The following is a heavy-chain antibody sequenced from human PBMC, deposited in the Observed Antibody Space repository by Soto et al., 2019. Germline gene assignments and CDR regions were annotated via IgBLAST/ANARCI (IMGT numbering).Heavy chain of an antibody. CDR3: ARVSGYAKNYYYYYGMDV. CDR1: GGSISSYY. D-gene: IGHD5-12*01. J-gene: IGHJ6*02. Sequence: SETLSLTCTVSGGSISSYYWSWVRQPPGKGLEWIGYIYYSGSTNYNPSLKSRVTISVDTSKNQFSLKLSSVTAADTAVYYCARVSGYAKNYYYYYGMDVWGQGTTVTVSS. V-gene: IGHV4-59*12. CDR2: IYYSGST.